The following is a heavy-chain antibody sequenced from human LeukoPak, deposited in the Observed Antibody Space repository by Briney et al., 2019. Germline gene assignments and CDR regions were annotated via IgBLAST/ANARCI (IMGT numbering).Heavy chain of an antibody. CDR2: IKQDGSEK. Sequence: GGSLRLSCAASGFTFSSYWMSWVRQAPGKGLEWVANIKQDGSEKYYVDSVKGRFTISRDNAKNSLYLQMNSLRVEDTAVYYCARVKRVYDSSGYYLDYWGQGTLVTVSS. D-gene: IGHD3-22*01. V-gene: IGHV3-7*01. CDR1: GFTFSSYW. J-gene: IGHJ4*02. CDR3: ARVKRVYDSSGYYLDY.